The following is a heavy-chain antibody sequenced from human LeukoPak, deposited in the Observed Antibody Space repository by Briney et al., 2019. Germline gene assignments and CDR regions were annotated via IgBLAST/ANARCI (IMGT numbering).Heavy chain of an antibody. V-gene: IGHV4-4*07. J-gene: IGHJ1*01. Sequence: SETLSLTCTVSGGSISSYYWSWIRQPAGKGLEWIGRIYTSGSTNYNPSLKSRVTISVDTSKNQFSLKLSSVTAADTAVYYCASGPLINPAIDYYGSGSFEYFQHWGQGTLVTVSS. CDR1: GGSISSYY. D-gene: IGHD3-10*01. CDR3: ASGPLINPAIDYYGSGSFEYFQH. CDR2: IYTSGST.